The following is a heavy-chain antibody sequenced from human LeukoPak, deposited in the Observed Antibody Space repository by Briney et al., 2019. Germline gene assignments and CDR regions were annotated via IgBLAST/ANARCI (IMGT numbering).Heavy chain of an antibody. Sequence: SETLSLTCAVSGGSISSSNWWSWVRQPPGKGLEWIGEIYHSGSTNYNPSLKSPVTISVDTSKNQFSLKLSSVTAADTAVYYCARHRGAVTFDYWGQGTLVTVSS. D-gene: IGHD4-11*01. V-gene: IGHV4-4*02. J-gene: IGHJ4*02. CDR1: GGSISSSNW. CDR2: IYHSGST. CDR3: ARHRGAVTFDY.